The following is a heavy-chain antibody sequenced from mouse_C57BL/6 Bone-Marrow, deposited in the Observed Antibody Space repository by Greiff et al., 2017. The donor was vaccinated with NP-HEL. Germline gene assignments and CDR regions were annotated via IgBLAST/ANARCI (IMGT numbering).Heavy chain of an antibody. J-gene: IGHJ2*01. V-gene: IGHV1-81*01. D-gene: IGHD3-3*01. CDR1: GYTFTSYG. CDR3: ARRGTWYFDY. CDR2: IYPRSGNT. Sequence: VHLVESGAELARPGASVKLSCKASGYTFTSYGISWVKQRTGQGLEWIGEIYPRSGNTYYNEKFKGKATLTADKSSSTAYMELRSLTSEDSAVYFCARRGTWYFDYWGQGTTLTVSS.